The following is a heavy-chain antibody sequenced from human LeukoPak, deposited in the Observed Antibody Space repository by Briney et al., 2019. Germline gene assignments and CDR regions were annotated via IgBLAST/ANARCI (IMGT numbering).Heavy chain of an antibody. J-gene: IGHJ6*03. Sequence: GGSLRLSCAASGFTFSSYEMNWVRQAPGKGLEWVSYISSSGSTIYYADSVKGRFTISRDNAKNSLYLQMNSLRVEDTAIYYCARDPYNGAYSEGYYYYYMDVWDKGTTVTVSS. CDR3: ARDPYNGAYSEGYYYYYMDV. CDR1: GFTFSSYE. V-gene: IGHV3-48*03. D-gene: IGHD1-1*01. CDR2: ISSSGSTI.